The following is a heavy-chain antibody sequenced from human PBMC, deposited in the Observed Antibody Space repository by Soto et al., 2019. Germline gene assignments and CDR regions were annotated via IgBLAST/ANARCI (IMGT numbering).Heavy chain of an antibody. CDR1: GGSISSYY. D-gene: IGHD3-3*01. J-gene: IGHJ4*02. V-gene: IGHV4-59*08. CDR3: AGYRITIFGVVKIDY. CDR2: IYYSGST. Sequence: TSETLSLTCTVSGGSISSYYWSWIRQPPGKGLEWIGYIYYSGSTNYNPSLKSRVTISVDTSKNQFSLKLSSVTAADTAVYYCAGYRITIFGVVKIDYRGQGTLVTVSS.